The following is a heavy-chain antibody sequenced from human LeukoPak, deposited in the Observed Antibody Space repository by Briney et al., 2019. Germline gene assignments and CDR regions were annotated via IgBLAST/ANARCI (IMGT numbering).Heavy chain of an antibody. CDR3: ASRAARPFDY. J-gene: IGHJ4*02. CDR2: IYHSWST. Sequence: ALETLSLTCAVSGGSISSSNWWSWVRPPPGKGLEWLGEIYHSWSTNYNPSLKSRVTISVDKSKNQFSLKLSSVTAADTAIYYCASRAARPFDYWGQGTLVTVSS. D-gene: IGHD6-6*01. CDR1: GGSISSSNW. V-gene: IGHV4-4*02.